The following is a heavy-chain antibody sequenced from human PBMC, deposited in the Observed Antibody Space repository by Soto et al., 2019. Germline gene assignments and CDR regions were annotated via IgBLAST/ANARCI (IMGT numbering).Heavy chain of an antibody. Sequence: PGGSLRLSCAASGFTFSSYAMHWVRQAPGKGLEWVAAISYDGSNKYYADSVKGRFTISRDNSKNTLYLQMNSLRAEDTAVYYCARDNWGGRDGYNTPYFDYWGQGTLVTVSS. J-gene: IGHJ4*02. CDR1: GFTFSSYA. V-gene: IGHV3-30-3*01. CDR3: ARDNWGGRDGYNTPYFDY. D-gene: IGHD3-16*01. CDR2: ISYDGSNK.